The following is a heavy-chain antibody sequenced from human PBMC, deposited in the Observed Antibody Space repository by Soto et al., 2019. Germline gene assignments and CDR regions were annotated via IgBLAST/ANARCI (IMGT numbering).Heavy chain of an antibody. D-gene: IGHD4-17*01. CDR1: GFSLTTSGVG. CDR2: IYWNDDK. Sequence: QITLKESGPTLVKPTQTLTLTCTFSGFSLTTSGVGVGWIRQPPGKALEWLALIYWNDDKPHSPSLKSRLTITKDTSKSQVVLTMTNMDPVDTATYYCAHRRRSEGTVTTGFDYWGQGILVTVSS. J-gene: IGHJ4*02. V-gene: IGHV2-5*01. CDR3: AHRRRSEGTVTTGFDY.